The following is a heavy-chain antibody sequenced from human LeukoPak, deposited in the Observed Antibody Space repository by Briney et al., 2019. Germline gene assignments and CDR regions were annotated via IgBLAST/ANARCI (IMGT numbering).Heavy chain of an antibody. J-gene: IGHJ6*02. D-gene: IGHD1-1*01. CDR1: GDRVSSNSAA. CDR3: ARQSSTDYYYYGLDV. CDR2: TYYRSKWHY. Sequence: SQTLSLTCAVSGDRVSSNSAAWNWIRQSPSRGLEWLGRTYYRSKWHYDYAESVKRRITVNPDTSKNQFSLQLNSVTPEDTAVYYCARQSSTDYYYYGLDVWGQGTTVAVSS. V-gene: IGHV6-1*01.